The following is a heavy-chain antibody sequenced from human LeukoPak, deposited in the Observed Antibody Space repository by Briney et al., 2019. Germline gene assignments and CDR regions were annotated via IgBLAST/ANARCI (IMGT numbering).Heavy chain of an antibody. CDR3: ARRVVVITTSPFDY. CDR1: GGSISSSNW. J-gene: IGHJ4*02. D-gene: IGHD3-22*01. CDR2: IYHSGST. V-gene: IGHV4-4*02. Sequence: PSETLSLTCAVSGGSISSSNWWSWVRQPPGKGLEWIGEIYHSGSTNYNPSLKSRVTISVDKSKNQFSLKLSSVTAADTAVYYCARRVVVITTSPFDYWGQGTLVTVSS.